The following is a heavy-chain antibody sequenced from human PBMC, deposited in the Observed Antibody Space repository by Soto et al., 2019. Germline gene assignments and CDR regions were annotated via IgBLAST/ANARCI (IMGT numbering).Heavy chain of an antibody. CDR1: GYTFSTYG. CDR2: IGADNGDT. CDR3: ARDWKGAEGFDP. Sequence: QVQLVQSGAEVKKPGASVKVSCKASGYTFSTYGFSGVRQAPGQGLEWMGWIGADNGDTNYAQNFQGRVTMTTHTATTTSYLELRILTSDDTAVYFCARDWKGAEGFDPWHPGTLVTVSS. D-gene: IGHD1-1*01. J-gene: IGHJ5*02. V-gene: IGHV1-18*01.